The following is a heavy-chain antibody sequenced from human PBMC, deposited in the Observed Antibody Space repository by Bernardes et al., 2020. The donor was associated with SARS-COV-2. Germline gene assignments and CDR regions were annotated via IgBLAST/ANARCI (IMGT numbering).Heavy chain of an antibody. V-gene: IGHV1-8*01. D-gene: IGHD2-2*01. CDR3: ARGKRYQLLLDHYYEMDV. Sequence: ASVKVSCKASGYTFTSFDINWVRQASGQGFEWMGWVNPNSGNTGYAQKFQGRVTMTGSTSISTAYMELSSLRSDDTAVYYCARGKRYQLLLDHYYEMDVWGQGTTVTVSS. CDR1: GYTFTSFD. J-gene: IGHJ6*02. CDR2: VNPNSGNT.